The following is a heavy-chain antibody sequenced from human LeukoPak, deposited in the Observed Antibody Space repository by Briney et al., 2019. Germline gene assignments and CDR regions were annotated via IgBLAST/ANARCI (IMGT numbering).Heavy chain of an antibody. Sequence: GGSLRLSCAASGFTFSSYAMSWVRQAPGKGLEWVSAISGSGGSTYYADSVKGRFTISRDNSKNTLYLQMNSLRAEDTAVYYCAKGDTMIVVAVGAFDIWGQGTMVTVSS. CDR1: GFTFSSYA. J-gene: IGHJ3*02. CDR2: ISGSGGST. CDR3: AKGDTMIVVAVGAFDI. D-gene: IGHD3-22*01. V-gene: IGHV3-23*01.